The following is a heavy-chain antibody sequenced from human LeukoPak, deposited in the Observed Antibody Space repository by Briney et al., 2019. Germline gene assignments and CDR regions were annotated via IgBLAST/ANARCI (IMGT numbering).Heavy chain of an antibody. D-gene: IGHD3-22*01. CDR1: GYTFTGYY. CDR2: INPNSGDT. V-gene: IGHV1-2*02. J-gene: IGHJ4*02. Sequence: ASVKVSCKSSGYTFTGYYIHWVRQAPGQGLEWMGWINPNSGDTKYAQKFQGRVTVTRDKSISTAYMELSRLTSDDTAVYYCARGYDSDGYYLPDHWGQGTLVTVSS. CDR3: ARGYDSDGYYLPDH.